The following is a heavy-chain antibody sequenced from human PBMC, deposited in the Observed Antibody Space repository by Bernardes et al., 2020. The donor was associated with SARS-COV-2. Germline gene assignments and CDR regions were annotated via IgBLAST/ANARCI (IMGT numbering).Heavy chain of an antibody. CDR2: ISGSGGST. Sequence: GGSLRLSCAASGFTFSSYAMSWVRQAPGKGLEWVSAISGSGGSTYYADSVKGRFTISRDNSKNTLYLQMNSLRAEDTAVYYCAKDDPSFRGYDFWSGYDYWGQGTLVTVSS. J-gene: IGHJ4*02. CDR3: AKDDPSFRGYDFWSGYDY. D-gene: IGHD3-3*01. CDR1: GFTFSSYA. V-gene: IGHV3-23*01.